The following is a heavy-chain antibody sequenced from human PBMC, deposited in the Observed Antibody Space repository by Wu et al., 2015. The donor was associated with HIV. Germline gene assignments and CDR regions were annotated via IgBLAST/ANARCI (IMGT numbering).Heavy chain of an antibody. J-gene: IGHJ4*02. CDR3: ARGFSSTWYDHFDL. CDR1: GGTFSSFS. Sequence: QVHLVQSGAEVKKPGSSVKLSCKASGGTFSSFSINWVRQAPGQGLEWTGGIIPLFGAATYAPRFQGRATITSDESTSTAYMEVTGLRYEDTAVYYCARGFSSTWYDHFDLWGQGTRGHRLL. CDR2: IIPLFGAA. V-gene: IGHV1-69*05. D-gene: IGHD6-13*01.